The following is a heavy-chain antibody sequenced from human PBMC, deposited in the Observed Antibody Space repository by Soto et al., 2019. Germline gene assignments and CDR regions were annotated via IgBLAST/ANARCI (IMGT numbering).Heavy chain of an antibody. D-gene: IGHD3-22*01. CDR3: ATARRNYYDSSGYSCPFDY. V-gene: IGHV4-59*11. Sequence: ETLSLTCTVSGGSISSHYWSWIRQPPGKGLEWIGYIYSSGSTTYNPSLKSRVTISVDTSKNQFSLKLTSLTAADTAVYYCATARRNYYDSSGYSCPFDYWGQGTLVTVSS. J-gene: IGHJ4*02. CDR2: IYSSGST. CDR1: GGSISSHY.